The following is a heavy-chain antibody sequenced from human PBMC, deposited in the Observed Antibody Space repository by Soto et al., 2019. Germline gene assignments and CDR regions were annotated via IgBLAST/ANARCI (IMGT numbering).Heavy chain of an antibody. J-gene: IGHJ4*02. D-gene: IGHD3-16*01. CDR1: GVSIRTSHW. CDR3: LRAVGNFYYDSPTCQIDF. Sequence: QVQLQESGPGLVKPSGTLALACAVSGVSIRTSHWWSWVRQPPGKGLEWIGEIHHSGSTKYNPSLHSRVTLPVDKSKHHFSLKLKSVTAAETAVYYCLRAVGNFYYDSPTCQIDFWGQGTLVIVSS. V-gene: IGHV4-4*02. CDR2: IHHSGST.